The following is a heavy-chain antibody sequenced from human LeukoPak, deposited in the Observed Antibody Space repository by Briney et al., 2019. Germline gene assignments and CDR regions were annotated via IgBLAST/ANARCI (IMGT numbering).Heavy chain of an antibody. D-gene: IGHD3-10*01. CDR1: GFTFDDYA. CDR2: ISWNSGSI. CDR3: ARDPGWVGYTLDP. Sequence: GRSLRLSCAASGFTFDDYAMHWVRQAPGKGLEWVSGISWNSGSIGYADSVKGRFTISRDNAKNSLYLQMNSLRDEDTAVYYCARDPGWVGYTLDPWGQGTLVTVSS. V-gene: IGHV3-9*01. J-gene: IGHJ5*02.